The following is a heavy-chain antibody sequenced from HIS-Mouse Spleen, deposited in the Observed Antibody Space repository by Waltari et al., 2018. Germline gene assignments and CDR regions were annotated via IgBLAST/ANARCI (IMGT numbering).Heavy chain of an antibody. CDR3: AREKGYYGSGSYYYYYYGMDV. CDR1: GGPISSGGYY. V-gene: IGHV4-31*03. D-gene: IGHD3-10*01. Sequence: QVQLQESGPGLVKPSQTLSLTCTVPGGPISSGGYYWRWLRLHPGKGLEWIGYLYYSGSTYYNPSLKSRVTISVDTSKNQFSLKLSSVTAADTAVYYCAREKGYYGSGSYYYYYYGMDVWGQGTTVTVSS. CDR2: LYYSGST. J-gene: IGHJ6*02.